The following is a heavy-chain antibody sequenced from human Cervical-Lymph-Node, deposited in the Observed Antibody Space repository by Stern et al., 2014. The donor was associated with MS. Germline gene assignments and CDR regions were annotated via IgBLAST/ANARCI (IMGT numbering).Heavy chain of an antibody. Sequence: QVQLVQSGAEVKKPGASVRVSCKASGCIFTDFAISWVRQAPGQGLEWMGWINVFNGYTNYAQRLQDRVIMTTDTSTSTAYMELRSLTSDDTAIYYCARGKRAAGGYWGQGTLVIVSS. CDR3: ARGKRAAGGY. CDR1: GCIFTDFA. J-gene: IGHJ4*02. V-gene: IGHV1-18*01. D-gene: IGHD6-13*01. CDR2: INVFNGYT.